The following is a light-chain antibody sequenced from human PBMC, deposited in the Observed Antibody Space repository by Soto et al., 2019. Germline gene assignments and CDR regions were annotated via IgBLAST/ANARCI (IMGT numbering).Light chain of an antibody. Sequence: SXSSLSASIGDRITITCRASXSISTYLNWYQQKPGKAPRLLIYGASTLQNGVPSRFSGSGSATDYTLTISSLQPEDFATYYCQQSFITPPLTFGGGTKVEMK. CDR2: GAS. V-gene: IGKV1-39*01. J-gene: IGKJ4*01. CDR3: QQSFITPPLT. CDR1: XSISTY.